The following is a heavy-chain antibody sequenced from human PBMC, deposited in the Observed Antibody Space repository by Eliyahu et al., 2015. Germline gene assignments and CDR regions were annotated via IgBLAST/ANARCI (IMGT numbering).Heavy chain of an antibody. CDR1: XFLFSMXP. J-gene: IGHJ4*02. CDR2: ISPNGGTT. CDR3: AKGGGNYPFDF. Sequence: EEQLVESGGGLVQPGGSLXLACTTSXFLFSMXPMXWVRQXPGKGLEWVSLISPNGGTTYYPDSVRGRFTTSRDNSKNTLWLQMNSLRPEDTALYHCAKGGGNYPFDFWGQGTLVTVSS. D-gene: IGHD1-26*01. V-gene: IGHV3-23*04.